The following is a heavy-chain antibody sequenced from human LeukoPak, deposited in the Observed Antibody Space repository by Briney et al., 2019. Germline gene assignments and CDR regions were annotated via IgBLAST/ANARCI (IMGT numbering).Heavy chain of an antibody. CDR2: ISSSGSTI. D-gene: IGHD6-19*01. V-gene: IGHV3-11*01. Sequence: PGGSLRLSCAAPGFTFSDYYMSWIRQAPGKGLEWVSYISSSGSTIYYADSVKGRSTISRDNAKNSLYLQMNSLRAEDTAVYYCARTYSSGWYSLDAFDIWGQGTMVTVSS. CDR1: GFTFSDYY. CDR3: ARTYSSGWYSLDAFDI. J-gene: IGHJ3*02.